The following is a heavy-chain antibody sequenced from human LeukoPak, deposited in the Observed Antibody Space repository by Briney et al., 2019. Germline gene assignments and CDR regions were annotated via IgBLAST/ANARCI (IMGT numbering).Heavy chain of an antibody. J-gene: IGHJ4*02. Sequence: GESLKISCKGSGYSFTSYWISWGSQMPGKGLEWMGRIDPSDSYTNYSSSSQGHVTISADKSISTAYLQWSSLKASDTAMYYCASLDAYGSGRYDYWGQGTLVTVSS. D-gene: IGHD3-10*01. CDR2: IDPSDSYT. CDR3: ASLDAYGSGRYDY. V-gene: IGHV5-10-1*01. CDR1: GYSFTSYW.